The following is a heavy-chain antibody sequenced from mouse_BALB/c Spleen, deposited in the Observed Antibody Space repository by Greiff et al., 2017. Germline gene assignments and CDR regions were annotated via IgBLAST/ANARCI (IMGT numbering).Heavy chain of an antibody. D-gene: IGHD4-1*01. Sequence: QVQLQQPGAELVKPGASVKLSCKASGYTFTSYWMHWVKQRPGQGLEWIGEIDPSGSSTNYNQKFKGKATMTGDKSSSTACMQLSSLTSEDSAVYYCARRWDDHDAMDYWGQGTSVTVSS. CDR1: GYTFTSYW. J-gene: IGHJ4*01. V-gene: IGHV1-69*02. CDR3: ARRWDDHDAMDY. CDR2: IDPSGSST.